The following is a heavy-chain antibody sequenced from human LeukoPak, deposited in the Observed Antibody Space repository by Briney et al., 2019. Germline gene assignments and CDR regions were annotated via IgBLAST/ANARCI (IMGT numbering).Heavy chain of an antibody. CDR1: GGSINGRY. CDR2: VYGNGNT. D-gene: IGHD2-21*02. CDR3: ARVFRGVVTSNWFDP. V-gene: IGHV4-59*11. Sequence: SETLSLTCTVSGGSINGRYWTWMRQPPGKGLEWIGFVYGNGNTNYNSSLQSRVTMSVDTSKNQLSLKMRSVTAADTAIYYCARVFRGVVTSNWFDPWGQGTLVTVSS. J-gene: IGHJ5*02.